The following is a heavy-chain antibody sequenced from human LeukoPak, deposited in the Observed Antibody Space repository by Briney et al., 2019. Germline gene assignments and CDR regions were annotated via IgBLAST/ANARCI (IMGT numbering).Heavy chain of an antibody. CDR2: IYSGGST. Sequence: GGSLRLSCAASGFTVSSNYMSWVRQAPGKGLEWVSVIYSGGSTYYADSVKGRFTISRDNSKNTLYLQMNSLRAEDTAVYYCASPSYCSSTSCSMGAFDIWGQGTMVTVSS. D-gene: IGHD2-2*01. V-gene: IGHV3-66*01. J-gene: IGHJ3*02. CDR1: GFTVSSNY. CDR3: ASPSYCSSTSCSMGAFDI.